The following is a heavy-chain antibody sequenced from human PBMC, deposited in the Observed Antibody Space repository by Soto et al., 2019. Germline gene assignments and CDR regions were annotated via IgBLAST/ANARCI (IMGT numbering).Heavy chain of an antibody. CDR3: AKLLDSSSWKDYYYYGLDV. J-gene: IGHJ6*02. Sequence: EVQLLESGGGLVQPGGSLRLSCTASEFTFYIYAMTWVRQAPGKGLEWVSAISGNGDSTYYADSVQGRFTISRDNSKNTLYLQMNSLKAEDTAVYYCAKLLDSSSWKDYYYYGLDVWGQGTTVTVSS. V-gene: IGHV3-23*01. CDR2: ISGNGDST. D-gene: IGHD6-13*01. CDR1: EFTFYIYA.